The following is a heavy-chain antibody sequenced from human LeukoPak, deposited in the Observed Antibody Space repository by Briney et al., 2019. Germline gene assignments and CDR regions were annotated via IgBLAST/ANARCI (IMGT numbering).Heavy chain of an antibody. CDR1: GLTFSNYA. CDR2: VSGSGGST. J-gene: IGHJ4*02. V-gene: IGHV3-23*01. Sequence: GGSLRLSCAASGLTFSNYAMSWVRQAPGKGLEWVSGVSGSGGSTYYADSVKGRFTISRDNSKNTLYLQMNSLRAEDTAIYYCANRAYYDSSGYYEYYFDYWGQGTLVTVSS. D-gene: IGHD3-22*01. CDR3: ANRAYYDSSGYYEYYFDY.